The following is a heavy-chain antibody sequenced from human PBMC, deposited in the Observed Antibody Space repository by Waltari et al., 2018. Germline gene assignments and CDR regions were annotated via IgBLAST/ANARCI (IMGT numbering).Heavy chain of an antibody. V-gene: IGHV1-46*01. Sequence: VQLVQSGAEVKKPGATVKISCKASGYTFTDYYMHWVQQAPGKGLEWMGIINPSGGSTSYAQKFQGRVTMTRDTSTSTVYMELSSLRSEDTAVYYCASGGFYGSGSYHPFDYWGQGTLVTVSS. CDR1: GYTFTDYY. CDR3: ASGGFYGSGSYHPFDY. CDR2: INPSGGST. J-gene: IGHJ4*02. D-gene: IGHD3-10*01.